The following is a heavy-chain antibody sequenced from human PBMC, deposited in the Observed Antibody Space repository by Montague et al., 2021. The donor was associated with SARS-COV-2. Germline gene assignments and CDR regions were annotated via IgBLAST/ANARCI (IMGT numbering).Heavy chain of an antibody. D-gene: IGHD4/OR15-4a*01. V-gene: IGHV3-74*01. Sequence: SLRLSCAASGFTFSTYWMYWIRQVPGKRLAWVSRINPDGDATTYADSVKGRFTISRDNSKNILYLQMNSLRGEDTAFYYCARSNLHDYADYWGRGNLVTVSS. CDR3: ARSNLHDYADY. CDR2: INPDGDAT. CDR1: GFTFSTYW. J-gene: IGHJ4*02.